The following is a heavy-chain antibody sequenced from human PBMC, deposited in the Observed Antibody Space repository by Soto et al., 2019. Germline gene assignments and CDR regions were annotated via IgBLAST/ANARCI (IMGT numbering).Heavy chain of an antibody. D-gene: IGHD3-10*01. CDR2: ISYDGSNK. CDR1: GFTFSSYA. Sequence: GGSLRLSCAASGFTFSSYAMHWVRQAPGKGLEWVAVISYDGSNKYYADSVKGRFTISRDNSKNTLYLQMNSLRAEDTAVYYCARVKGVRGVKGWFDPWGQGTLVTVSS. CDR3: ARVKGVRGVKGWFDP. J-gene: IGHJ5*02. V-gene: IGHV3-30-3*01.